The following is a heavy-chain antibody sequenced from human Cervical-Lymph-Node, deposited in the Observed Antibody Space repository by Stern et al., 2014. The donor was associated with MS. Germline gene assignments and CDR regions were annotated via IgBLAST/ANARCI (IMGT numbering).Heavy chain of an antibody. CDR1: GGSISNYY. J-gene: IGHJ4*02. Sequence: QLQLQESGPGLVQPSETLSLTCTVSGGSISNYYWSWIRQPPGKGLEWIGYICYIGTTNSNPSLKSRVIISVDTSKNQFSLRLSSVSVADTAVYYCARHGDTSFVYWGQGTLVTISS. CDR2: ICYIGTT. D-gene: IGHD2-21*02. V-gene: IGHV4-59*08. CDR3: ARHGDTSFVY.